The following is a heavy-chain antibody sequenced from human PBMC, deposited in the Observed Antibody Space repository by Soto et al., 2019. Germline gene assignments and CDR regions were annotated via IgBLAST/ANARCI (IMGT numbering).Heavy chain of an antibody. CDR3: ARGRFLEWLLPDHFDY. D-gene: IGHD3-3*01. CDR2: IYYSGST. J-gene: IGHJ4*02. V-gene: IGHV4-59*01. Sequence: SETLSLTCTVSGGSISSYYWSWIRQPPGKGLEWIGYIYYSGSTNYNPSLKSRVTISVDTSENQFSLKLSSVTAADTAVYYCARGRFLEWLLPDHFDYWGQGTLVTVSS. CDR1: GGSISSYY.